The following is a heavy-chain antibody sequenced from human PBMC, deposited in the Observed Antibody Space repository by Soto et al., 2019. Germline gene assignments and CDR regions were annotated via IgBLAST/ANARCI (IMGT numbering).Heavy chain of an antibody. CDR1: GYTFANYA. J-gene: IGHJ6*02. V-gene: IGHV1-3*01. Sequence: ASVKVSGKASGYTFANYAMHWVRQATGQRLEWMGWINVGNGNIKYSQKFKGRDTITRDTSATTTYLELSSLRSEHTAVYYCERSEQYYYETRGYYYTSRYCYHGMDVWGQGTTVTVSS. CDR3: ERSEQYYYETRGYYYTSRYCYHGMDV. D-gene: IGHD3-22*01. CDR2: INVGNGNI.